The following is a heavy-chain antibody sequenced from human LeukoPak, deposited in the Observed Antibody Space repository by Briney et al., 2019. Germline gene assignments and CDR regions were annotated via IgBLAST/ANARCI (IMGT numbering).Heavy chain of an antibody. Sequence: SSETLSLTCAVSGGSISSGGYFWSWIRQPPGKGLEWIGYIYYSGSTYYNPSLKSRVTISVDTSKNQYSLKLSSVTAADTAVYYCARGLYYMDVWGKGTTVTISS. CDR1: GGSISSGGYF. V-gene: IGHV4-30-4*07. J-gene: IGHJ6*03. CDR2: IYYSGST. CDR3: ARGLYYMDV.